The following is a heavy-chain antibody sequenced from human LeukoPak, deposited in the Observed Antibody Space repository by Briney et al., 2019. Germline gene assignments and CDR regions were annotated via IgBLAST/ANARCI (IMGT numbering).Heavy chain of an antibody. J-gene: IGHJ3*01. CDR1: GGSISSSSYY. V-gene: IGHV4-39*01. D-gene: IGHD6-19*01. Sequence: NASETLSLTCTVSGGSISSSSYYWGWIRQPPGKGLEWIGSIFYRGSTYYTPSLKSRVTISVDTSKNQFSLKLTSVTAADTAMYFCARNWVADSFDFWGQGTMVTVSS. CDR2: IFYRGST. CDR3: ARNWVADSFDF.